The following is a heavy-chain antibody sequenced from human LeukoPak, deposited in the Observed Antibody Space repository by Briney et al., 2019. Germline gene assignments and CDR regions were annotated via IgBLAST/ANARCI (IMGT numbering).Heavy chain of an antibody. CDR1: GFTFSSYW. D-gene: IGHD6-6*01. J-gene: IGHJ4*02. CDR3: ARDSRLVRLDY. Sequence: GGSLRLSCAASGFTFSSYWMNWVRQAPGKGLEWVSYISSSGSTIYYADSVKGRFTISRDNAKNSLYLQMNSLRAEGTAVYYCARDSRLVRLDYWGQGTLVTVSS. CDR2: ISSSGSTI. V-gene: IGHV3-48*04.